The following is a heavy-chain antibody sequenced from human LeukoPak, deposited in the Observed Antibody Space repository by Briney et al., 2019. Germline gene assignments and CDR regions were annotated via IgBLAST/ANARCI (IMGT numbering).Heavy chain of an antibody. D-gene: IGHD6-6*01. CDR2: INPNSGGT. CDR1: GYTFTGYY. J-gene: IGHJ4*02. Sequence: ASVKVSCKASGYTFTGYYMHWVRQAPGQGLEWMGWINPNSGGTNYAQKFQGRVTMTRDTSISTAYMELSRLRSDDTAVYYCARDSPYSSSKEDYWGQGTLVTVSS. V-gene: IGHV1-2*02. CDR3: ARDSPYSSSKEDY.